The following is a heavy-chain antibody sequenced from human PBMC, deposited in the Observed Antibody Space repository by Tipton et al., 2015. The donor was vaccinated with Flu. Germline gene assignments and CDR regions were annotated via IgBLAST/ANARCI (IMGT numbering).Heavy chain of an antibody. Sequence: TLSLTCTVSSGSITSAYWWSWVRQPPGKGLEWIGEIHEGGSTYSNPSLKSRVIISMDKSKSQFSLKLTSATAADTAVYYCVRGSSGWTVNFDYWGQGILVTVSS. V-gene: IGHV4-4*02. J-gene: IGHJ4*02. D-gene: IGHD6-19*01. CDR3: VRGSSGWTVNFDY. CDR1: SGSITSAYW. CDR2: IHEGGST.